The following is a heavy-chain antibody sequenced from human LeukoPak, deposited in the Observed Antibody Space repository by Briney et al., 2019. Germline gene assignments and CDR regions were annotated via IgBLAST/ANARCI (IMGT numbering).Heavy chain of an antibody. D-gene: IGHD3-10*01. V-gene: IGHV3-48*04. J-gene: IGHJ4*02. CDR1: GFTFSSYS. CDR3: ARPERVRGANPMRYYFVF. CDR2: ISSSSSTI. Sequence: GGSLRLSRAASGFTFSSYSMNWVRQAPGKGLEWGSYISSSSSTIYYADSVKGRFTISRHNAKNSLYLQMNSLRAEDTAVYYCARPERVRGANPMRYYFVFGGQGTLVTVS.